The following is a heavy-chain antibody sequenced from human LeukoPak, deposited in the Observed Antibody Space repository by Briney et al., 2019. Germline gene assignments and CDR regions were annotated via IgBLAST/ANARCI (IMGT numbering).Heavy chain of an antibody. D-gene: IGHD1-26*01. Sequence: GGSLRLSCTASGFTFSRYWMNWVRQAPGKGLEWVANIKQDGSGKYYVDSVEGRFTISRDNARNTLFLQMNSLRAEDTAVYYCAREGGSFLRYFDSWGQGTLVTVSS. J-gene: IGHJ4*02. CDR1: GFTFSRYW. CDR2: IKQDGSGK. CDR3: AREGGSFLRYFDS. V-gene: IGHV3-7*01.